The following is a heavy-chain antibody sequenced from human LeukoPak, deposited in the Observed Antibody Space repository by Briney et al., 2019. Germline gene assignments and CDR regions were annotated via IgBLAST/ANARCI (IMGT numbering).Heavy chain of an antibody. CDR2: ISGSGGST. J-gene: IGHJ4*02. CDR1: GFTFSSYA. Sequence: QAGGSLRLXCAASGFTFSSYAMNWVRQAPGKGLEWVSTISGSGGSTFYADSVKGRFTISRDNSKNTLYLQMNSLRAEDTAVYYCAKEPGYSSGSHPFDYWGQGNLVTVSS. V-gene: IGHV3-23*01. CDR3: AKEPGYSSGSHPFDY. D-gene: IGHD6-19*01.